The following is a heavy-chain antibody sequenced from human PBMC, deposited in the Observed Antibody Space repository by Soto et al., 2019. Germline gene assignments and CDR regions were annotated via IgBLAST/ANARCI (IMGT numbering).Heavy chain of an antibody. CDR1: GGSISSSSYY. V-gene: IGHV4-39*01. CDR3: ARSYSSSWTYYFDY. D-gene: IGHD6-13*01. Sequence: SATLSLTCTVSGGSISSSSYYWGWIRQPPGKGLEWIGSIYYSGSTYYNPSLKSRVTISVDTSKNQFSLKLSSVTAADTAGYYCARSYSSSWTYYFDYWGQGTLVTVS. CDR2: IYYSGST. J-gene: IGHJ4*02.